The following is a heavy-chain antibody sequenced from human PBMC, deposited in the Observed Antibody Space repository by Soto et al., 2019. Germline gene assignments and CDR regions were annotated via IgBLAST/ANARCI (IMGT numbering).Heavy chain of an antibody. CDR1: GGTFSSYA. Sequence: GASVKVSCKASGGTFSSYAISWVRQAPGQGLEWMGGIIPIFGTANYAQKFQGRVTITADESTSTAYMELSSLRSEDTAVYYCASSDDYGGNNDYWGQGTLVTVSS. CDR3: ASSDDYGGNNDY. CDR2: IIPIFGTA. V-gene: IGHV1-69*13. J-gene: IGHJ4*02. D-gene: IGHD4-17*01.